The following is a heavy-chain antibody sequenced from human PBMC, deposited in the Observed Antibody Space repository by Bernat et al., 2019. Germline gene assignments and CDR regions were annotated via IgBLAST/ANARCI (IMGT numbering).Heavy chain of an antibody. J-gene: IGHJ1*01. CDR1: GFTFSSYA. CDR3: AKEGAAAQVEYFQS. D-gene: IGHD2-15*01. V-gene: IGHV3-23*01. CDR2: ISAGGTT. Sequence: EVQLLESGGGLVQPGGSLRLSCAASGFTFSSYAMSWLRQAPGKGLHWVSSISAGGTTYYADSVQGRFTISRDNSKTTLYLQMNSLRAEDTAVYYCAKEGAAAQVEYFQSWGQGTLVIVSS.